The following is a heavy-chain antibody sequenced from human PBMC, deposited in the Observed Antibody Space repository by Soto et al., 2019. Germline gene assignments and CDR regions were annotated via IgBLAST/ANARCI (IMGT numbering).Heavy chain of an antibody. V-gene: IGHV3-23*01. J-gene: IGHJ4*02. D-gene: IGHD6-13*01. CDR3: ARRTSSWSFDY. CDR1: GFTFSSYA. Sequence: EVQLLESGGGLVQPGGSLRRSCAASGFTFSSYAMSWVRQAPGKGLEWVSAISGSGGSTYYADSVKGRFTFSRDNSKNTLSLQMNSLRAEDTAVYYCARRTSSWSFDYWGQGTLVTVSS. CDR2: ISGSGGST.